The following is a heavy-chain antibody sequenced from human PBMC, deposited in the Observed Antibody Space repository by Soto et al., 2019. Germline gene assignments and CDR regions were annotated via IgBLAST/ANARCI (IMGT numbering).Heavy chain of an antibody. V-gene: IGHV2-70*04. CDR3: ARINRDRVGYYFDY. J-gene: IGHJ4*02. Sequence: GPTLVNPTQTLTLTCTFSGFSLSTSGMRVSWIRQPPGKALEWLARIDCDDDKFYSTSLKTRLTISKDTSKNQVVLTMTNMDPVDTATYYCARINRDRVGYYFDYWGQGTLVTVSS. CDR1: GFSLSTSGMR. CDR2: IDCDDDK. D-gene: IGHD2-2*01.